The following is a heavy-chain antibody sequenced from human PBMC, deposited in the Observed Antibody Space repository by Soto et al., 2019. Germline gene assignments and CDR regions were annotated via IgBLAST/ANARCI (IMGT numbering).Heavy chain of an antibody. CDR1: GGSISSGGYY. Sequence: QVQLQESGPGLVKPSQTLSLTCTVSGGSISSGGYYWSWIRQHPGKGLEWIGYMYYSGSTYYNPSLKGRVTISVDTSKNQFSLKLRSVTAADTAVYYCARDNGDWGNWFDPWGQGTLVTVSS. D-gene: IGHD7-27*01. V-gene: IGHV4-31*03. CDR3: ARDNGDWGNWFDP. J-gene: IGHJ5*02. CDR2: MYYSGST.